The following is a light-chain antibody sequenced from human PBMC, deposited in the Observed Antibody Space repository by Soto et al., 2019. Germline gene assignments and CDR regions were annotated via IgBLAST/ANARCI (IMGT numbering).Light chain of an antibody. Sequence: EIVLTQSPATLSLSPGERATLSCRASQSVGSYFAWYQQKPGQAPRLLIYDAFSVSTGIPARFSGSGSGTDFTLTISSLEPEDFAVYFCQQRSSWPLTFGGGTMVEIK. CDR2: DAF. CDR3: QQRSSWPLT. V-gene: IGKV3-11*01. J-gene: IGKJ4*01. CDR1: QSVGSY.